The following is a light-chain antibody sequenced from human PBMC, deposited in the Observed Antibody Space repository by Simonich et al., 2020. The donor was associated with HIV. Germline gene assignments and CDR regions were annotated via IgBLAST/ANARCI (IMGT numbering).Light chain of an antibody. CDR1: QDISSY. CDR2: SAS. Sequence: DIQLTQSPSFLSASVGDRVTITCRASQDISSYLAWYQQKPGEAPKLLFYSASTLQSGVPSRCSGSGSGTEFTLTISSLQPEDFATYYCQQLNSYPRALTFGGGTKVEIK. V-gene: IGKV1-9*01. CDR3: QQLNSYPRALT. J-gene: IGKJ4*01.